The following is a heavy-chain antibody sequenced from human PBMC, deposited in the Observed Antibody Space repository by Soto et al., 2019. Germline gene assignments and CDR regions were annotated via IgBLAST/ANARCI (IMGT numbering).Heavy chain of an antibody. CDR3: AKGYSSASQYYYYAMDV. J-gene: IGHJ6*02. CDR1: GFTFSDYG. V-gene: IGHV3-30*18. Sequence: PGGSLRLSCADSGFTFSDYGMHWVRQAPRKGLEWVAVISFDGSNKYHADSVKGRFTISRDNSKNTLYLQMSSLRIEDTGVYYCAKGYSSASQYYYYAMDVWGQGTTVTVSS. CDR2: ISFDGSNK. D-gene: IGHD6-6*01.